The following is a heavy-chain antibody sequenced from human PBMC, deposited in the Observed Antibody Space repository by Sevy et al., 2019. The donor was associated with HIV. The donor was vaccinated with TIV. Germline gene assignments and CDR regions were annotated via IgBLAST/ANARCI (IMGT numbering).Heavy chain of an antibody. Sequence: GGSLRLSCEASGFTFSSYAMTWVRQAPGKGLEWVSAISSRGNSTYYADSVKGRFTISRDNSESTLHLQMNSLRAEDTAVYYCYAVVVAVGTATPDVLDIWGLGTMVTVSS. CDR1: GFTFSSYA. D-gene: IGHD2-15*01. V-gene: IGHV3-23*01. CDR3: YAVVVAVGTATPDVLDI. CDR2: ISSRGNST. J-gene: IGHJ3*02.